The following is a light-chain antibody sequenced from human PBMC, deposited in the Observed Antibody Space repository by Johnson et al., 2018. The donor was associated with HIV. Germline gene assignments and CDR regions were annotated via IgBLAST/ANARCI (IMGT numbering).Light chain of an antibody. J-gene: IGLJ1*01. V-gene: IGLV1-51*01. CDR3: GTWDSSLSAYV. Sequence: QSVLTQPPSVSAAPGQKVTISCSGSSSNIGNNYVSWYQQLPGTAPKLLIYDSYKRPSGIPDRFSGSKSGTSATLGITVLQTGDEADYYCGTWDSSLSAYVFGTGTKVTVL. CDR2: DSY. CDR1: SSNIGNNY.